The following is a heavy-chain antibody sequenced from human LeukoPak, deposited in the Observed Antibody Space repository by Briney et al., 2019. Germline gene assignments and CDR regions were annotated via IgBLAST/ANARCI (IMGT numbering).Heavy chain of an antibody. J-gene: IGHJ1*01. CDR2: IMQDSSAT. CDR3: ATDDYRGLGY. Sequence: SAGSLRLSCAASGITFRNYWMHWVRQAPGKGLEWVSHIMQDSSATFYADSVKGRFTISGDNAKDTLYLQMNSLRAEDTAVYYCATDDYRGLGYWGQGTLVTVSS. D-gene: IGHD4-11*01. V-gene: IGHV3-74*01. CDR1: GITFRNYW.